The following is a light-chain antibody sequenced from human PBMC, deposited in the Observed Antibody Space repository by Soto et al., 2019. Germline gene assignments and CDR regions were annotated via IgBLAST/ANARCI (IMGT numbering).Light chain of an antibody. CDR2: GAS. CDR3: QQYGMSPYT. CDR1: QSVSNSY. Sequence: EIVLTQSPGTLSLSPGERATLSCRASQSVSNSYLAWYQQKPGQAPRLLIYGASSRATGIPDRFSGSGSGTDFTLTINILEPEDFAVYYCQQYGMSPYTFGQGTKLEIK. J-gene: IGKJ2*01. V-gene: IGKV3-20*01.